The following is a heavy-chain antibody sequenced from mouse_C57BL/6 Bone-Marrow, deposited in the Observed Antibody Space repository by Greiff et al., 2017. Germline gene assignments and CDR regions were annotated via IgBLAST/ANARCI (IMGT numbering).Heavy chain of an antibody. CDR2: IYTRGGST. V-gene: IGHV1-85*01. Sequence: VQLQESGPELVKPGASVKLSCTASGYTFTSYDITWVRQSPGQGLEWIGWIYTRGGSTKYNEKFKGKATLTVDTSSSTAYMELHSLTSENSAVYFCARDYGSSYWYFDVWGTGTTVTVSS. J-gene: IGHJ1*03. CDR3: ARDYGSSYWYFDV. CDR1: GYTFTSYD. D-gene: IGHD1-1*01.